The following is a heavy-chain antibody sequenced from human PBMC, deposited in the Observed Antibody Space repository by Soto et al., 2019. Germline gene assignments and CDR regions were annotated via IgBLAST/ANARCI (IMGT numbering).Heavy chain of an antibody. CDR1: GFTFSNYA. J-gene: IGHJ6*02. Sequence: TGGSLRLSCAASGFTFSNYAMTWARQAPGKGLEWVSSIGDSGDSAYYADSVRGRLTISRDNSKNTLYLQMNSLRADDTAVYYCAKLTDSGGSRPSAMDVWGQGTTVTVSS. CDR3: AKLTDSGGSRPSAMDV. V-gene: IGHV3-23*01. CDR2: IGDSGDSA. D-gene: IGHD2-15*01.